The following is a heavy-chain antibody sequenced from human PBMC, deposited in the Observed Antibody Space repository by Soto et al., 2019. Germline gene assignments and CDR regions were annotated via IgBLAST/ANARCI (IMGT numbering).Heavy chain of an antibody. CDR2: ISESGGST. V-gene: IGHV3-23*01. J-gene: IGHJ4*02. Sequence: GGSLRLSCAASGFSFSYYAMSWVRQAPGKGLEWVSVISESGGSTHYADSVRGRFTVSRDNSKNSLSLRMNSQRDEDTAVYFCAKRSPYSSGWYSPIFDYWGQGALVTVSS. CDR3: AKRSPYSSGWYSPIFDY. D-gene: IGHD6-13*01. CDR1: GFSFSYYA.